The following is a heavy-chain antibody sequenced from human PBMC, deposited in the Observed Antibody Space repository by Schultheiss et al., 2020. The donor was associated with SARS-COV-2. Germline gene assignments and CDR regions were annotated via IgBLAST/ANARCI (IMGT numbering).Heavy chain of an antibody. CDR2: ISGSGGST. CDR3: AKGDYGSGNYHQLSFDY. D-gene: IGHD3-10*01. J-gene: IGHJ4*02. CDR1: GFTFSSYA. Sequence: GGSLRLSCAASGFTFSSYAMSWVRQAPGKGLEWVSAISGSGGSTYYADSVKGRFTISRDNAKNSLHLQMNSLRAEDTAVYYCAKGDYGSGNYHQLSFDYWGQGTLVTVSS. V-gene: IGHV3-23*01.